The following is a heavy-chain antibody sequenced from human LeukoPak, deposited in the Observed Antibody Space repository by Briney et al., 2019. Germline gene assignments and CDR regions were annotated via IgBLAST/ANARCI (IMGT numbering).Heavy chain of an antibody. V-gene: IGHV4-59*01. CDR2: ISYSGTT. D-gene: IGHD2-2*01. CDR1: GGSISSFY. CDR3: ARYRVVPATMDFDY. J-gene: IGHJ4*02. Sequence: PETLSLTCTVSGGSISSFYWSWIRQPPGKGLEWIGYISYSGTTNYNPSLKSRVTISVDTSKNQFSLKLCSVTAADTAVYYCARYRVVPATMDFDYWGQGTLVTVSS.